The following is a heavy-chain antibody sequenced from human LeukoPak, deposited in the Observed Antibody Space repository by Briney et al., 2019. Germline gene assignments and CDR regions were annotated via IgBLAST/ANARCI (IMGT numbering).Heavy chain of an antibody. CDR1: GYTFTNYD. J-gene: IGHJ6*03. V-gene: IGHV1-8*03. CDR2: MKPNSGNT. Sequence: GASVKVSCKASGYTFTNYDINWVRQATGQGLEWMGWMKPNSGNTGYAEKFQGRVTITRDTSITTAYMELTSLRSEDSAVYYCARCPAYSNSGASYYYYMDVWGKGATVTVSS. D-gene: IGHD4-11*01. CDR3: ARCPAYSNSGASYYYYMDV.